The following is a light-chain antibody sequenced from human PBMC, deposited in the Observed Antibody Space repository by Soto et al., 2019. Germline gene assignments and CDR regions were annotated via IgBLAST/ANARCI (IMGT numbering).Light chain of an antibody. CDR2: GAS. Sequence: EIVMTQSPATLSVSPGERVTISCRASQSVGSNLAWYQQIPGQAPRLLIYGASTRATGIPARFSGSGSGTEFTLTISSLQYEHFAIYFCQQYNNWPPDRTFGQGTKVEIK. CDR1: QSVGSN. V-gene: IGKV3-15*01. CDR3: QQYNNWPPDRT. J-gene: IGKJ1*01.